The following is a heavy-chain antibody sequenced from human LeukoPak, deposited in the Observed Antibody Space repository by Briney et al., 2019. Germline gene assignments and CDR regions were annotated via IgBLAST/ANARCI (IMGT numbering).Heavy chain of an antibody. CDR2: ISDGDGGVST. Sequence: GGSLRLSCAVSGFTFSSYAMSWVRQAPGRGLEWVSSISDGDGGVSTYYADSVKGRFTISRDNSKNTLYLQMNSLRAEDTAIYYCAKDPMTTVTTTAYWGQGTLVTVSS. J-gene: IGHJ4*02. CDR1: GFTFSSYA. V-gene: IGHV3-23*01. D-gene: IGHD4-17*01. CDR3: AKDPMTTVTTTAY.